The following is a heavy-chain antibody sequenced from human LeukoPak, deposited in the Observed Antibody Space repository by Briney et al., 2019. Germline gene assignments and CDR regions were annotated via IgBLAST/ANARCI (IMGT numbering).Heavy chain of an antibody. V-gene: IGHV1-8*01. Sequence: ASVKVSCKPSVYTFTSYVINWVRQATGQGLEWMEWMNPNSGNTGYAQKFQDRLTITRNTSISTAYMELSSLRSEDTAVYYCARVPARNRNWNPPMDVWGKGTAVTVSS. D-gene: IGHD1-1*01. CDR2: MNPNSGNT. CDR3: ARVPARNRNWNPPMDV. J-gene: IGHJ6*03. CDR1: VYTFTSYV.